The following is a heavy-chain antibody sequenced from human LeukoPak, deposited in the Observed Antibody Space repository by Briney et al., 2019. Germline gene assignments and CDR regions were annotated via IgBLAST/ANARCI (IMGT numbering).Heavy chain of an antibody. CDR3: AKDKIGSVYFQH. J-gene: IGHJ1*01. D-gene: IGHD3-10*01. Sequence: HSGGSLRLSCAASGFTFSSYAMSWVRQAPGKGLEWVSAISGSGGSTYYADSVKGRFTISRDNSKNTLYLQMNSLRAEDTAVYYCAKDKIGSVYFQHWGQGTLVTVSS. CDR2: ISGSGGST. V-gene: IGHV3-23*01. CDR1: GFTFSSYA.